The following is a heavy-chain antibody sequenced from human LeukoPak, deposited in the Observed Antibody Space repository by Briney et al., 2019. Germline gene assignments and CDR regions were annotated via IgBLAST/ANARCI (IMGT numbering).Heavy chain of an antibody. D-gene: IGHD6-19*01. CDR2: INGGGTDT. J-gene: IGHJ4*02. V-gene: IGHV3-23*01. CDR3: AKGSSSGWPYYFDQ. Sequence: SGGSLRLSCAASGFTISSYAMAWVRQAPGKGLDWLSAINGGGTDTYYADSVKGRFTISRDNPKNTLYLQMNSLRAEDTAVYYCAKGSSSGWPYYFDQWGQGTLVTVSS. CDR1: GFTISSYA.